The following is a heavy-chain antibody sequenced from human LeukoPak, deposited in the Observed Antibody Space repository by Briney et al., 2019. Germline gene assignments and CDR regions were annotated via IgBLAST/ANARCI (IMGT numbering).Heavy chain of an antibody. CDR3: ARARDYYGSGSRYYVDY. Sequence: GGSLRLSCAAPGFTFSSYSINWVRQAPGKGLEWVSSISSSSSYIYYADSVKGRFTISRDNAKNSLYLQMNSLRAEDTAVYYCARARDYYGSGSRYYVDYWGQGTLLTVSS. CDR2: ISSSSSYI. CDR1: GFTFSSYS. J-gene: IGHJ4*02. V-gene: IGHV3-21*01. D-gene: IGHD3-10*01.